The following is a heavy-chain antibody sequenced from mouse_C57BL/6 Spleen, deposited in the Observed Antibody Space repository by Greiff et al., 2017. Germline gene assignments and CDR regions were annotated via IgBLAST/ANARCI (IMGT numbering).Heavy chain of an antibody. V-gene: IGHV1-12*01. CDR3: ARDEFVASYYAMDY. Sequence: QVQLQQSGAELVRPGASVKMSCKASGYTFTSYNMHWVKQTPRQGLEWIGAIYPGNGDTSYNQKFKGKATRAVDKSSSTAYMQLSSLTSEDSAVSFCARDEFVASYYAMDYWGQGTSVTVSS. J-gene: IGHJ4*01. CDR2: IYPGNGDT. CDR1: GYTFTSYN. D-gene: IGHD6-1*01.